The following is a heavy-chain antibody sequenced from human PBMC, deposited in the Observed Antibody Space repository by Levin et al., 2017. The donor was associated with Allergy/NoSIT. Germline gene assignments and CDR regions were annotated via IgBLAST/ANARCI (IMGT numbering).Heavy chain of an antibody. J-gene: IGHJ6*02. CDR3: ARDHGSSDYYGMDV. V-gene: IGHV1-69*06. D-gene: IGHD6-6*01. CDR2: IIPIFGTA. Sequence: PLASVKVSCKASGGTFSSYAISWVRQAPGQGLEWMGGIIPIFGTANYAQKFQGRVTITADKSTSTAYMELSSLRSEDTAVYYCARDHGSSDYYGMDVWGQGTTVTVSS. CDR1: GGTFSSYA.